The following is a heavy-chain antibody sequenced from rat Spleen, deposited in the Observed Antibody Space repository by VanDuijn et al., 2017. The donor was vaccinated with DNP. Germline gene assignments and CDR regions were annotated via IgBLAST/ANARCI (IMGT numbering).Heavy chain of an antibody. D-gene: IGHD1-10*01. J-gene: IGHJ3*01. CDR1: GFTFNKYG. CDR3: ATQGQLGITWFAY. Sequence: EVQLVESGGGLVQPGGPLKLSCAASGFTFNKYGMAWVRQAPTKGLEWVATIIYDGTRTYYRDSVKCRFTLSRDNAKRTLYLQMDSLGSEDTATYYCATQGQLGITWFAYWGQGTLVTVSS. V-gene: IGHV5-29*01. CDR2: IIYDGTRT.